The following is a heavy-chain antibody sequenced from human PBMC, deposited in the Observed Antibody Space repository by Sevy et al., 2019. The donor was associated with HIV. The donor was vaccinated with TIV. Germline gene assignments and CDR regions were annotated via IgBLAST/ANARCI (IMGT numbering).Heavy chain of an antibody. CDR3: ARGTSGTFGP. CDR2: INTDSQIT. CDR1: GVTLRTYW. J-gene: IGHJ5*02. V-gene: IGHV3-74*01. Sequence: GGSLRLSCAASGVTLRTYWMHWVRQVPGKGLMWVSRINTDSQITSFTDSVKGRFTISRDNAKNTLYLQMDSLRVEDTAVYFCARGTSGTFGPWGQGTLVTVSS. D-gene: IGHD1-26*01.